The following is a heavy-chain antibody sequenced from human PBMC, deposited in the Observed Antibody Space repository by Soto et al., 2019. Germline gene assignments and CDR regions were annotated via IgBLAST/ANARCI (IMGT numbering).Heavy chain of an antibody. D-gene: IGHD6-13*01. Sequence: QVQLVQSGAEVKKPGSSVKVSCKASGGTFSSYTISWVRQAPGQGLEWMGRIIPILGIANYAQKFQGRITITADKSTSTAYMELSSLRSEDTAVYYCASIAAAANWFDPWGQGTLVTVSS. CDR1: GGTFSSYT. CDR2: IIPILGIA. V-gene: IGHV1-69*02. CDR3: ASIAAAANWFDP. J-gene: IGHJ5*02.